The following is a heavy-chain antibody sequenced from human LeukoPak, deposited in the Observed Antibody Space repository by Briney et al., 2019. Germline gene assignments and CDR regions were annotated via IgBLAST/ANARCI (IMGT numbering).Heavy chain of an antibody. CDR1: GYTFTGYY. CDR3: ARDLGATIRGFDI. V-gene: IGHV1-2*06. Sequence: ASVQVSCKASGYTFTGYYMHWVRQAPGQGLEWMGRINPNSGGTNYAQKSQGRGTMTRDTSISTAYMELSRLRSDDTAGYYCARDLGATIRGFDIWGQGTMVTVSS. J-gene: IGHJ3*02. D-gene: IGHD1-26*01. CDR2: INPNSGGT.